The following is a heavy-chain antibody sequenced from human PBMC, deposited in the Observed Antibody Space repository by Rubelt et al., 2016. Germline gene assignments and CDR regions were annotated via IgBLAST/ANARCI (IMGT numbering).Heavy chain of an antibody. D-gene: IGHD6-13*01. Sequence: YYADSVKGRFTISRDNAKNSLYLQMNSLKTEDTAVYYCTTDRSSSWYPKGSHNWGQGTLVTVSS. J-gene: IGHJ4*02. CDR3: TTDRSSSWYPKGSHN. V-gene: IGHV3-48*01.